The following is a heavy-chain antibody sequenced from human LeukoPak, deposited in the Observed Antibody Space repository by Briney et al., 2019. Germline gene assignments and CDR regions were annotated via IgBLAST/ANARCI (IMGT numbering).Heavy chain of an antibody. CDR3: ARDGLHTAHFDY. J-gene: IGHJ4*02. CDR1: GFTFTNYG. Sequence: GGSLRLSCAASGFTFTNYGMHWVRQAPGKGLEWVALIWYDGTNEYYVDSVKGRFTISRDNSKNTVYLQMNSLRVEDTAIYYCARDGLHTAHFDYWGQGTLVTVSS. D-gene: IGHD5-18*01. CDR2: IWYDGTNE. V-gene: IGHV3-33*01.